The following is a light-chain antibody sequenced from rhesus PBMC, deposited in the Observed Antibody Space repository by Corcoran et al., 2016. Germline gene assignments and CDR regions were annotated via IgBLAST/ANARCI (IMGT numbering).Light chain of an antibody. CDR3: CSYAGSYTFI. CDR2: EVS. CDR1: SSDIGGYNY. V-gene: IGLV2-32*01. J-gene: IGLJ1*01. Sequence: QAALTQPRSVSGSTGQSVTISCTGTSSDIGGYNYVSWYQQHPGTAPKLMIYEVSKRPSGVSDLFSGSKSGNTASLTISGLQAEDEADYYCCSYAGSYTFIFGAGTRLTVL.